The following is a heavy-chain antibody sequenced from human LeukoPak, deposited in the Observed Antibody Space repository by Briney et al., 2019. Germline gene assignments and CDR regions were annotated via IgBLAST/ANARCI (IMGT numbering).Heavy chain of an antibody. J-gene: IGHJ4*02. D-gene: IGHD6-19*01. CDR1: GGSISSSSHY. CDR3: ARQGIAVAGSYYFDY. V-gene: IGHV4-39*01. CDR2: IFYRGST. Sequence: PSETLSLTCTVTGGSISSSSHYWGWIRQAPGKGLEWIGSIFYRGSTNYNPSLESRVTISVDTSKNHFSLKLTSVIAADTAVYFCARQGIAVAGSYYFDYWGQGTLVTISS.